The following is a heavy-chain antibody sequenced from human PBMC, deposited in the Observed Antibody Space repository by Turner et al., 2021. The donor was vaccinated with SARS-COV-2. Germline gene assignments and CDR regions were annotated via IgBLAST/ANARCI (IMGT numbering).Heavy chain of an antibody. V-gene: IGHV1-18*04. J-gene: IGHJ6*02. D-gene: IGHD1-26*01. Sequence: QLVQSGAEVQKPGASVKVTCKASGYTCTSYGISRVRQAPGQGLEWMEWISAYHSNTNYAQKLQDRVTITTDTSTSTAYMDLRSLRSDDTAVYYCATVEQDGLYYYYYGMDVWGQGTTVTVSS. CDR3: ATVEQDGLYYYYYGMDV. CDR2: ISAYHSNT. CDR1: GYTCTSYG.